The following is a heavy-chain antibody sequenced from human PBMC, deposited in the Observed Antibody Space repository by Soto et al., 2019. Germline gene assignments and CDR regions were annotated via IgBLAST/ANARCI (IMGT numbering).Heavy chain of an antibody. D-gene: IGHD4-17*01. CDR1: VDTFTSDA. J-gene: IGHJ5*02. Sequence: QVQLVQSGAEEKKPGASVKVSCKAYVDTFTSDAMHWVRHAPGQRLEWMGWINAGNGNTKYSQKFQGRVTITRDTSASTAYMELSSLRSEDTAVYYCATTSVTTKWFDPWGQGTLVTVSS. CDR2: INAGNGNT. V-gene: IGHV1-3*05. CDR3: ATTSVTTKWFDP.